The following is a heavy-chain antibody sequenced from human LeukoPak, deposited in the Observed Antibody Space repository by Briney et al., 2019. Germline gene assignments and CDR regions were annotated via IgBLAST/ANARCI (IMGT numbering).Heavy chain of an antibody. D-gene: IGHD3-10*01. J-gene: IGHJ4*02. CDR1: GFIFSSCG. CDR2: VWFDGSNK. CDR3: AGGLGSTLFDY. V-gene: IGHV3-33*01. Sequence: AGRSLRLSCVASGFIFSSCGMHWVRQAPGKGLEWVALVWFDGSNKYYADSVKGRFTISRDNSKNTLYLQMNSLRAEDTAVYYCAGGLGSTLFDYWGQGTLVTVSS.